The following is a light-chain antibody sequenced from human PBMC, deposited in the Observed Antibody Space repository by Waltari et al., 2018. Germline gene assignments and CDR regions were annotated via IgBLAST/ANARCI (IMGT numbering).Light chain of an antibody. CDR3: QVWDGSTDHYV. Sequence: SYVLTQPPSLSVALGKTSLIPCVFPPIGTTHVHWYQHKPGQAPVLLIYSDTDRPSGIPERFTGSKSGTTATLTISTVEAGDEADYYCQVWDGSTDHYVFGSGTKVTV. V-gene: IGLV3-21*04. J-gene: IGLJ1*01. CDR1: PIGTTH. CDR2: SDT.